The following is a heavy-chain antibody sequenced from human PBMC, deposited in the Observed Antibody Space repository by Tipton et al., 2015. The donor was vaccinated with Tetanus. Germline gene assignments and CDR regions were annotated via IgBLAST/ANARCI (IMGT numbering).Heavy chain of an antibody. CDR1: GVSISPYY. V-gene: IGHV4-59*01. Sequence: TLSLTCTASGVSISPYYWNWIRQPPGKGLEWIGYFHFTGSTNFNPSLQSRVTISGDTSKNQFSLKLRSVTAADTAVYYCARLYSYGSLYWFDPWGQGTLVTVSS. D-gene: IGHD5-18*01. J-gene: IGHJ5*02. CDR2: FHFTGST. CDR3: ARLYSYGSLYWFDP.